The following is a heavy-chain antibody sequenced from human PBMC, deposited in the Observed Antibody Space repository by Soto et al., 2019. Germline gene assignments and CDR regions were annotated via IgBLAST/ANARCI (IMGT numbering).Heavy chain of an antibody. CDR2: IKSKTDGGTT. V-gene: IGHV3-15*01. CDR3: TSPGIAAAGDDY. D-gene: IGHD6-13*01. Sequence: EVQLVESGGGLVKPGGSLRLSCAASGFTFSNAWMSWVRQAPGKGLEWVGRIKSKTDGGTTDYAAPVKGRFTISRDDSKSTLYLQMNSLKTEDTAVYYCTSPGIAAAGDDYWGQGTLVTVSS. CDR1: GFTFSNAW. J-gene: IGHJ4*02.